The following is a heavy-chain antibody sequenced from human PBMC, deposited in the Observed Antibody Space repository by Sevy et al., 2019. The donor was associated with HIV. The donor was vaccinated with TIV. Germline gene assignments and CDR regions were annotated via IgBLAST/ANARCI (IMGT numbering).Heavy chain of an antibody. J-gene: IGHJ4*02. CDR3: ARDGGWYNYAPSDY. CDR2: RSYDGNKK. V-gene: IGHV3-30*03. Sequence: GGSLRLSCAASGFRFSSHGMHWVRRAPGKGLEWQTGRSYDGNKKDYADSVKGRFTISRDNSKNTLYLQMNSLRPEDTAVYYCARDGGWYNYAPSDYWGQGTLVTVSS. CDR1: GFRFSSHG. D-gene: IGHD1-1*01.